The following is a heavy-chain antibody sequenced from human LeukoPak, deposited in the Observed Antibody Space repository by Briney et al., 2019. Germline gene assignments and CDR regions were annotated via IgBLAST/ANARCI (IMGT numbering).Heavy chain of an antibody. J-gene: IGHJ5*02. V-gene: IGHV3-21*01. CDR3: ARDERSTGFIWFDP. CDR2: ISSSSSYI. CDR1: GFTFSIYT. D-gene: IGHD6-19*01. Sequence: GGSLRLSCAASGFTFSIYTMNWVRQAPGKGLEWVSSISSSSSYIYYADSVKGRFTISRDNAKNSLYLQMDSLRAEDTAVYYCARDERSTGFIWFDPWGQGTLVTVSS.